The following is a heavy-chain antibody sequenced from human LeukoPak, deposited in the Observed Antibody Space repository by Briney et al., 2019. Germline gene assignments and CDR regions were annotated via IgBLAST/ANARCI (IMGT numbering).Heavy chain of an antibody. J-gene: IGHJ4*02. V-gene: IGHV1-69*04. D-gene: IGHD3-10*01. CDR2: IISVLDIT. Sequence: GASVKVSCKASRYTFTSYDINWVRQAPGQGLEWMGRIISVLDITDYAQEFQGRVTITADKSTSTAYMELTSLRSEDTAFYYCAKDTSGGGITFLGYWGQGTLVTVSS. CDR1: RYTFTSYD. CDR3: AKDTSGGGITFLGY.